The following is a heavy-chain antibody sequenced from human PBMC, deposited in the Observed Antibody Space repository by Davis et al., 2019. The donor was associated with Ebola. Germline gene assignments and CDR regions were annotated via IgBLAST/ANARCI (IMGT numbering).Heavy chain of an antibody. CDR2: IWYDGSNK. CDR3: ATHDRGDTYKNPLDY. Sequence: GESLKISCAASGFIFSTYGMHWVRRAPGKGLEWVAVIWYDGSNKYYSDSVEGRFTISRDNSKNTLYLQMTSLRPEDTAVYYCATHDRGDTYKNPLDYWGQGTLVTVSS. V-gene: IGHV3-30*02. CDR1: GFIFSTYG. D-gene: IGHD2-21*02. J-gene: IGHJ4*01.